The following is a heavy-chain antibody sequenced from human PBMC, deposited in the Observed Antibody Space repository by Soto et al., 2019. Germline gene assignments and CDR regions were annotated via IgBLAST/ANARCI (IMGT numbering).Heavy chain of an antibody. CDR1: GFALGSYS. J-gene: IGHJ3*01. V-gene: IGHV3-21*01. CDR2: TFNYAGRL. CDR3: AREEGYCGGDYCFRSAFDL. Sequence: EVQLVESGGRLVKPGGSLRLSCAVSGFALGSYSIAWVRQAPGKGLEWVSFTFNYAGRLYYADSVKGRLAISRDDAKNSVYLQMNSLRAEDTAVYYWAREEGYCGGDYCFRSAFDLWGLGTVVTVSS. D-gene: IGHD2-21*01.